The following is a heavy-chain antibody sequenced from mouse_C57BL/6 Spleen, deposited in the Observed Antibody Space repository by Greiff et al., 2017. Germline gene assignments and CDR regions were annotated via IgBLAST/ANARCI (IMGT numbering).Heavy chain of an antibody. D-gene: IGHD1-1*01. J-gene: IGHJ4*01. CDR1: GYSITSGYY. CDR2: ISYDGSN. CDR3: ASPIYYYGSSYEDYYAMDY. V-gene: IGHV3-6*01. Sequence: EVQLVESGPGLVKPSQSLSLTCSVTGYSITSGYYWNWIRQFPGNKLEWMGYISYDGSNNYNPSLKNRISITRDTSKNQFFLQLNSVTTEDTSTYYCASPIYYYGSSYEDYYAMDYWGQGTSVTVSS.